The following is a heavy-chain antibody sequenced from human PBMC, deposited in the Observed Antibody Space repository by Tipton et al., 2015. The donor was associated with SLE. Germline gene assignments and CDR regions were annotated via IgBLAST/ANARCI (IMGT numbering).Heavy chain of an antibody. D-gene: IGHD2-21*01. J-gene: IGHJ4*02. Sequence: SLRLSCAASGFTFSSYGMHWVRQAPGKGLEWVAVISYDGNNKDYADSVKGRFTISRDNSKNTLYLQMNSLRAEDAAVYYCARDGEVGDHIDYWGQGTLVTVSS. CDR2: ISYDGNNK. CDR3: ARDGEVGDHIDY. V-gene: IGHV3-30*03. CDR1: GFTFSSYG.